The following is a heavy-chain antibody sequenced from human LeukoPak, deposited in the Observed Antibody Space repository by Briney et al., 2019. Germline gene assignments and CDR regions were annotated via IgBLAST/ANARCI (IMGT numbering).Heavy chain of an antibody. CDR3: TRGYSSGYRIDY. CDR2: INSDGSSM. J-gene: IGHJ4*02. CDR1: GFTFSSYW. V-gene: IGHV3-74*01. Sequence: GGSLRLSCAASGFTFSSYWMHWVRQAPGKGLVWVSRINSDGSSMSYADSVKGRFTISRDNAKNTLYLQMNSLRTEDAAVYHCTRGYSSGYRIDYWGQGTLVTVSS. D-gene: IGHD5-18*01.